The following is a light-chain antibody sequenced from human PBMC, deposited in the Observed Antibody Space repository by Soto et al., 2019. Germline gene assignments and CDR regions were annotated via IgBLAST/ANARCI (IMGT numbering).Light chain of an antibody. V-gene: IGKV3-15*01. J-gene: IGKJ5*01. Sequence: EIQIAQSRSTGYVSGGGIATGGRRAIQSVANDLAWYQHKPGQAPRLLIHSASTRATGIPARFSGVGSGTEFTLTISRLQSEDFAIYYCQQYNEWPQTFGQGTRLEIK. CDR1: QSVAND. CDR2: SAS. CDR3: QQYNEWPQT.